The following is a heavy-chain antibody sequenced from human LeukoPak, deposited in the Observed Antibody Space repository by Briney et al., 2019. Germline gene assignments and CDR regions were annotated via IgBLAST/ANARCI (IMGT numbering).Heavy chain of an antibody. J-gene: IGHJ4*02. CDR1: GFTFSSYG. D-gene: IGHD6-13*01. V-gene: IGHV3-30*03. Sequence: PGGSLRLSCAASGFTFSSYGMHWVRQAPGKGLEWVAVISYDGSNKYYADSVKGRFTVSRDNSRNTAYLQMNGLRAEDTAIYFCSIDRERDDSSRVFWGQGTLVTVSS. CDR2: ISYDGSNK. CDR3: SIDRERDDSSRVF.